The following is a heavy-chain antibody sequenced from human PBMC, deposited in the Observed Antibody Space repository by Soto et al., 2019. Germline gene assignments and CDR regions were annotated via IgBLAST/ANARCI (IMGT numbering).Heavy chain of an antibody. CDR3: ARDPGI. Sequence: SETLSPTCPVPCGSIRSGGYYWSWVRQHPGKGLEWIGYIYYSGSTYYNPSLKSRVTISVDTSKNQFSLKLSSVTAADTAVYYCARDPGIWGQGTMVTVSS. J-gene: IGHJ3*02. V-gene: IGHV4-31*03. CDR2: IYYSGST. CDR1: CGSIRSGGYY.